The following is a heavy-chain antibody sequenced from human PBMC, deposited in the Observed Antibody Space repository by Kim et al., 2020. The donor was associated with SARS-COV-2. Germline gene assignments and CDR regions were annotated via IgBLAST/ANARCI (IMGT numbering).Heavy chain of an antibody. D-gene: IGHD3-22*01. V-gene: IGHV1-8*01. Sequence: ASVKVSCKASGYTFTSYDINWVRQATGQGLEWMGWMNPNSGNTGYAQKFQGRVTMTRNTSISTAYMELSSLRSEDTAVYYCARGPYYDSSGEKVYYFDYWGQGTLVTVSS. CDR3: ARGPYYDSSGEKVYYFDY. CDR2: MNPNSGNT. CDR1: GYTFTSYD. J-gene: IGHJ4*02.